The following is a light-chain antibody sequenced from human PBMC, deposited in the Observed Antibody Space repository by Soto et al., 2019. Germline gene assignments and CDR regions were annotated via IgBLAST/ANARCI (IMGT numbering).Light chain of an antibody. J-gene: IGKJ1*01. Sequence: DIVMTQSPDSLAVSLGERATINCKSSQSVLYNSNNKNYVAWYQQKPGQPPKLLINWASTRESGVPDRFSGSGSGTDFTLTISSLQADDVAVYYCQQYYTSWWSFGQGTKVEIK. CDR3: QQYYTSWWS. CDR1: QSVLYNSNNKNY. CDR2: WAS. V-gene: IGKV4-1*01.